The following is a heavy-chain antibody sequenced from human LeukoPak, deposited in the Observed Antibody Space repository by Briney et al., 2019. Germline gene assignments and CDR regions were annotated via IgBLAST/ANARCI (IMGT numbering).Heavy chain of an antibody. CDR1: GFTFSSYG. Sequence: GGSLRLSCAASGFTFSSYGMHWVRQAPGKGLEWVAVISYDGNNKYYADSVKGRFTISRDNSKNTLYLQMNSLRAEDTAVYYCAITNAFDIWGQGTMVTVSS. V-gene: IGHV3-30*03. J-gene: IGHJ3*02. CDR3: AITNAFDI. CDR2: ISYDGNNK.